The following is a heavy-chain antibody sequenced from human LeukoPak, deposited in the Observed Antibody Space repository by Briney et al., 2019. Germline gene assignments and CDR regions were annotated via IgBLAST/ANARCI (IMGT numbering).Heavy chain of an antibody. CDR1: GFTFDEFG. V-gene: IGHV3-20*04. CDR2: INWKGDKT. CDR3: AKANQRITMIVVVISPYYFDY. D-gene: IGHD3-22*01. J-gene: IGHJ4*02. Sequence: GGALRLSCEASGFTFDEFGMSWVRQASGKGLEWVSAINWKGDKTAYADSVKGRFTISRDNAKNSMYLQMNSLRAEDTAVYYCAKANQRITMIVVVISPYYFDYWGQGTLVTVSS.